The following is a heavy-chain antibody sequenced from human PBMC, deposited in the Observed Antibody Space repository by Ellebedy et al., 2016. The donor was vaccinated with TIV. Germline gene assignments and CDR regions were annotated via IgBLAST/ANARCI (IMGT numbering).Heavy chain of an antibody. CDR1: GYTFDSYG. Sequence: AASVKVSCKASGYTFDSYGISWVRQAPGQGLEWMGWINTYSGNTKYAQKLRDRVTMTTDSSTSTAYMELRSLKSDDTALYYCVRCPPSSGMPFGPWGQGTLVTVSS. V-gene: IGHV1-18*01. CDR2: INTYSGNT. D-gene: IGHD3-10*01. J-gene: IGHJ5*02. CDR3: VRCPPSSGMPFGP.